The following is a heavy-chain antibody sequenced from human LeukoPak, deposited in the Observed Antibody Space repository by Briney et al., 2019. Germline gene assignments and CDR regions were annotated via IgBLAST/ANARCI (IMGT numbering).Heavy chain of an antibody. Sequence: GGSLRLSCAASGFTFSSYSMNWVRQAPGKGLEWVSCISSNSSYIYYADSVKGRFTISRDNAKNSLYLQMNSLSADDTAVYYCARGQRLGETFDYWGQGTLVTVSS. D-gene: IGHD3-16*01. CDR3: ARGQRLGETFDY. CDR1: GFTFSSYS. CDR2: ISSNSSYI. V-gene: IGHV3-21*01. J-gene: IGHJ4*02.